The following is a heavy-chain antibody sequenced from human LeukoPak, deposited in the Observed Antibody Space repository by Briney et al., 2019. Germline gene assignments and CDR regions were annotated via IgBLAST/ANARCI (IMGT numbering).Heavy chain of an antibody. CDR3: ARGRGSGSFNWFDP. V-gene: IGHV4-59*01. J-gene: IGHJ5*02. D-gene: IGHD3-10*01. CDR2: IYYSGST. CDR1: GGSISSYY. Sequence: PSETLSLTCTVSGGSISSYYWSWIRQPPGKGLEWIGYIYYSGSTNYNPSLKSRVTISVDTSKNQFSLKLSSVTAADTAVYYCARGRGSGSFNWFDPRGQGTLVTVSS.